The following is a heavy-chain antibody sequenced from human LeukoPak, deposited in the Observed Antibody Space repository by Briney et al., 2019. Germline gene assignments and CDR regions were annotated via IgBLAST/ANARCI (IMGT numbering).Heavy chain of an antibody. V-gene: IGHV1-46*01. J-gene: IGHJ4*02. CDR3: ARDRDRSGSDLFDY. CDR2: INPSGGST. D-gene: IGHD3-22*01. CDR1: GYTFTSYY. Sequence: ASVKVSCKASGYTFTSYYVHWVRQAAGQGPEWMGIINPSGGSTRYAQKFQGRVPMTRDMSTSTVYMDLSSLRSDDTALYYCARDRDRSGSDLFDYWGQGTLVTVPS.